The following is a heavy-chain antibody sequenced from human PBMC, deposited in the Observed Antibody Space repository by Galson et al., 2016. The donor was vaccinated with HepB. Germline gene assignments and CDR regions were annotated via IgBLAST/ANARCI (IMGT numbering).Heavy chain of an antibody. CDR1: GFTFDDYT. CDR3: AKDMGYCSGGSFYYGMDV. D-gene: IGHD2-15*01. Sequence: SLRLSCAASGFTFDDYTMHWVRQAPGKGLEWVSLISWDGGSTYYADSVKGRFTISRDNSKNSLYLQMNSLRTEDTALYYCAKDMGYCSGGSFYYGMDVWGKGTTVTVSS. V-gene: IGHV3-43*01. J-gene: IGHJ6*04. CDR2: ISWDGGST.